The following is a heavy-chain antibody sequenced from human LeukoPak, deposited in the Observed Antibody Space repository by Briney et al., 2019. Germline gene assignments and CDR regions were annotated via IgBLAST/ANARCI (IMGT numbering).Heavy chain of an antibody. CDR3: ARVPANNWFDP. Sequence: GASVKVSCKASGGTFSSYAISWVRQAPGQGLEWMGRIIPILGIANYAQKFQGRVTITADESTSTAYMELSSLRSEDTAVYYCARVPANNWFDPWGQGTLVTVSS. J-gene: IGHJ5*02. CDR1: GGTFSSYA. V-gene: IGHV1-69*04. D-gene: IGHD2-2*01. CDR2: IIPILGIA.